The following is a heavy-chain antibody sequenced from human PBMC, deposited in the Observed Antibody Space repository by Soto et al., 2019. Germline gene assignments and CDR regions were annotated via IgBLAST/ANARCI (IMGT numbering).Heavy chain of an antibody. CDR2: IIPRFGAA. Sequence: QVQLVQSGAEVKKPGSSVKVSCQASGGAFSRYAISWVRQAPGQGLEGMGGIIPRFGAANYAQQFQGRVMITADESTSTAYMELSSLRSEDTAVYYCARADYFDSSGHYYDAFDIWGQGTMVTVSS. CDR3: ARADYFDSSGHYYDAFDI. D-gene: IGHD3-22*01. J-gene: IGHJ3*02. CDR1: GGAFSRYA. V-gene: IGHV1-69*01.